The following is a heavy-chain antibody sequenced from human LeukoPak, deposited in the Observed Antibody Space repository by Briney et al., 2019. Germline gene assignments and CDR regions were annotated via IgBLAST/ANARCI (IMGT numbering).Heavy chain of an antibody. D-gene: IGHD1-26*01. V-gene: IGHV3-30-3*01. CDR1: GFTFSSYA. CDR2: ISYDGSNK. Sequence: GGSLRLSCAASGFTFSSYAMSWVRQAPGKGLEWVAVISYDGSNKYYADSVKGRFTISRDNSKNTLYLQMNSLRAEDTAVYYCARDNPDSGSQYYFDYWGQGTLVTVSS. CDR3: ARDNPDSGSQYYFDY. J-gene: IGHJ4*02.